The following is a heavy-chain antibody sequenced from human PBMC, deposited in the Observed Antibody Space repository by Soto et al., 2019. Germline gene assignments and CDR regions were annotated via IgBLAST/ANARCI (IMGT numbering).Heavy chain of an antibody. J-gene: IGHJ5*02. CDR3: ARVQSWRDMVWLFDP. D-gene: IGHD3-10*01. V-gene: IGHV1-46*03. CDR1: GYSFTSHY. Sequence: ASVKVSCKAIGYSFTSHYMHWVRQAPGQGLEWMGTIYPGGVNVAYAQKFEGRVTMTKDTSTSTVYMELNSLTSEDTAVYYCARVQSWRDMVWLFDPWGQGTLVTVSS. CDR2: IYPGGVNV.